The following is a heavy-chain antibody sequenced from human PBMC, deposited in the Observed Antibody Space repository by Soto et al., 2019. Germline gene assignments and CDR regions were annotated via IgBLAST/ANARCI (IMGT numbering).Heavy chain of an antibody. CDR2: INSDGTTT. V-gene: IGHV3-74*01. CDR3: VRDIR. Sequence: EVQPVESGGGLVQPGGSLRLSCAASGFTFNNFWTYWVRQTPEKGLVWVSGINSDGTTTIYADSVKGRFTISRDNAKNTLYLQMNSLTVEDTAIYYCVRDIRWGQGTLVTVSS. CDR1: GFTFNNFW. J-gene: IGHJ4*02.